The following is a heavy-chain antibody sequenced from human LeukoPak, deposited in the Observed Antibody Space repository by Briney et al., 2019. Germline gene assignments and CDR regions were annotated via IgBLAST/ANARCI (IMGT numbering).Heavy chain of an antibody. CDR3: ARDRAVATIGGVDY. Sequence: ASVKVSCKASGYTFTGYYTHWVRQAPGQGLEWMGWISPNSGGTNYAQKFQGRVTMTRDTSISTAYMELSSRRSDDTAVYYCARDRAVATIGGVDYWGQGTLVTVSS. V-gene: IGHV1-2*02. J-gene: IGHJ4*02. CDR2: ISPNSGGT. D-gene: IGHD5-12*01. CDR1: GYTFTGYY.